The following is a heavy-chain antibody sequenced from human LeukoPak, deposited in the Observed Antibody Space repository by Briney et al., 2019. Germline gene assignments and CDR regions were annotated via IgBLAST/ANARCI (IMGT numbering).Heavy chain of an antibody. Sequence: PSKTLSLTCAVYGGSFSGYYWSWIRQPPGKGLEWIGEINHSGSTNYNPSLKSRVTISVDTSKNQFSLKLSSVTAADTAVYYCARGLRSYFGYFDYWGQGTLVTVSS. CDR3: ARGLRSYFGYFDY. J-gene: IGHJ4*02. CDR1: GGSFSGYY. CDR2: INHSGST. V-gene: IGHV4-34*01. D-gene: IGHD1-26*01.